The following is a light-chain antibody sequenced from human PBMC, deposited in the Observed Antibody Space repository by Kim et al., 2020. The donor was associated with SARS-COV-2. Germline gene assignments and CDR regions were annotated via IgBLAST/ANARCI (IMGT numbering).Light chain of an antibody. CDR3: QQYNSSRLT. J-gene: IGKJ4*01. CDR1: QSVSSTY. V-gene: IGKV3-20*01. Sequence: SPGERATLSCRASQSVSSTYLAWYQQKPGQAPRLLIYGASSRATGIPDRFSGSGSGTDFTLTISRLEPEDFAVYYCQQYNSSRLTFGGGTKVDIK. CDR2: GAS.